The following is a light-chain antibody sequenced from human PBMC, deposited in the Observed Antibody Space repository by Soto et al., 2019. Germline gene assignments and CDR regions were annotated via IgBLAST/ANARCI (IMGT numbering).Light chain of an antibody. CDR3: QQRRT. CDR1: QSVTGTN. Sequence: EIVLTQSPVTLSLSPGEGATLSCRASQSVTGTNLAWYQQKPGQAPRLLIYGASSRATGIPDRFSGSGSGTDFTLTISRLEPEDFAVYYCQQRRTFGQGTKVDIK. CDR2: GAS. J-gene: IGKJ1*01. V-gene: IGKV3-20*01.